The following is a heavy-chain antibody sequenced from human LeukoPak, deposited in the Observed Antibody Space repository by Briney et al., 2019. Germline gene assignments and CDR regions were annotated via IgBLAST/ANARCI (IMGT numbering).Heavy chain of an antibody. J-gene: IGHJ4*02. Sequence: KTSETLSLTCTVSGGSTSSSSYYWGWIRQPPGKGLEWIGSIYYSGSTYYNPSLKSRVTISVDTSKNQFSLKLSSVTAADTAVYYCASSSYGDYALFFDYWGQGTLVTVSS. V-gene: IGHV4-39*01. CDR2: IYYSGST. CDR1: GGSTSSSSYY. CDR3: ASSSYGDYALFFDY. D-gene: IGHD4-17*01.